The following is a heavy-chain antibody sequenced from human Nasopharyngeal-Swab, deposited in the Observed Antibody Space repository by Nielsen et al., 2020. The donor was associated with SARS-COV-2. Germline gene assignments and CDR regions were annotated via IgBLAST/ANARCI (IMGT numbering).Heavy chain of an antibody. J-gene: IGHJ4*02. CDR3: ARESMITFGGVIAPGDY. D-gene: IGHD3-16*02. CDR1: GYTFTSYG. CDR2: ISAYNGNT. V-gene: IGHV1-18*01. Sequence: ASVKVSRKASGYTFTSYGISWVRQAPGQGLEWMGWISAYNGNTNYAQKLQGRVTMTTDTSTSTAYMELRSLRSDDTAVYYCARESMITFGGVIAPGDYWGQGTLVTVSS.